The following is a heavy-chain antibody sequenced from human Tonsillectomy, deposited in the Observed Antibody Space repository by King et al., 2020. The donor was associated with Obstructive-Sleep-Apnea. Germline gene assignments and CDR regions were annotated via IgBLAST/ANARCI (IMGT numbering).Heavy chain of an antibody. Sequence: VQLVESGGGLVQPGGSLRLSCAASRFTFISYAMTWVRQAPGEGLEWVSTISGSGGSTYSAESVKGRFTISRDNSASTLYLQMNSLRADDTAVYYCAKDAGVWGQGTLVTVSS. V-gene: IGHV3-23*04. CDR3: AKDAGV. J-gene: IGHJ4*02. D-gene: IGHD3-10*01. CDR2: ISGSGGST. CDR1: RFTFISYA.